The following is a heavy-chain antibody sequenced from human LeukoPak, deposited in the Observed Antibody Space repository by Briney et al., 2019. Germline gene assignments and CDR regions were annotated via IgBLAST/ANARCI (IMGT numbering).Heavy chain of an antibody. D-gene: IGHD3-10*01. J-gene: IGHJ4*02. CDR2: INPNSGGT. CDR3: ARVYMTSYYGSGSYYNDY. V-gene: IGHV1-2*02. CDR1: GYTFTGYY. Sequence: ASVKVSCKASGYTFTGYYMHWVRQAPGQGLEWMGWINPNSGGTNYAKKFQGRVTMTRDTSISTAYMELSRLRSDDTAVYYCARVYMTSYYGSGSYYNDYWGQGTLVTVSS.